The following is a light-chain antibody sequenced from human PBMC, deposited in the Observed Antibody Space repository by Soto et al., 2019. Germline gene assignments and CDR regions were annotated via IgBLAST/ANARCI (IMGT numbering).Light chain of an antibody. Sequence: DIVLTQSPDSLAVSLGARATINCKSSQSVLYSSDNKNYLAWYQQKPGQPPKLLIYWASTRDSGVPDRCSGSGAGAYFTLTISSLQAEDVAVYYCQQYYSTLTFGGGTKVEIK. V-gene: IGKV4-1*01. CDR1: QSVLYSSDNKNY. CDR2: WAS. J-gene: IGKJ4*01. CDR3: QQYYSTLT.